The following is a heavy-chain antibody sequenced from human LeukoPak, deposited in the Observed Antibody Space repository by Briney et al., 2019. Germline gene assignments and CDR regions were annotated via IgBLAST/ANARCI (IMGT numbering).Heavy chain of an antibody. Sequence: SETLSLTCTVSGGSISSYYWSWIRQPPGKGLEWIGYIYYSGSTNYNPPLKSRVTISVDTSKNQFSLKLSSVTAADTAVYYCAGTYSSGWYVNYWGQGTLVTVSS. V-gene: IGHV4-59*01. CDR1: GGSISSYY. CDR3: AGTYSSGWYVNY. J-gene: IGHJ4*02. D-gene: IGHD6-19*01. CDR2: IYYSGST.